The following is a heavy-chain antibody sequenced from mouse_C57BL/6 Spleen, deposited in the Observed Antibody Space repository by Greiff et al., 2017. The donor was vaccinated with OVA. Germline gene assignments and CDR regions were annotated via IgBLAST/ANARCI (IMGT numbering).Heavy chain of an antibody. J-gene: IGHJ4*01. V-gene: IGHV1-55*01. D-gene: IGHD1-1*01. Sequence: VQLQQPGAELVKPGASVKMSCKASGYTFTSYWITWVKQRPGQGLEWIGDIYHGSGSTNYKEKFKSKATLTVDTSSSTAYMQRSSLTSEDSAVYYCAREVDYYGSSPYYAMDYWGQGTSVTVSS. CDR3: AREVDYYGSSPYYAMDY. CDR2: IYHGSGST. CDR1: GYTFTSYW.